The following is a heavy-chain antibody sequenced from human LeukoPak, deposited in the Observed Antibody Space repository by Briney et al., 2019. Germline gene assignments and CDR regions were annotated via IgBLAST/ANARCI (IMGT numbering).Heavy chain of an antibody. D-gene: IGHD6-13*01. J-gene: IGHJ4*02. CDR1: GYTFTGYY. CDR2: INPNSGGT. CDR3: ARGPPMTAAGTFDH. Sequence: ASVKVSCKASGYTFTGYYMHWVRQAPGQGLEWMGWINPNSGGTNYAQKFQGRVTMTRDTSISTAYMELSRLRSDDTAVYYCARGPPMTAAGTFDHWGQGTLVTVSS. V-gene: IGHV1-2*02.